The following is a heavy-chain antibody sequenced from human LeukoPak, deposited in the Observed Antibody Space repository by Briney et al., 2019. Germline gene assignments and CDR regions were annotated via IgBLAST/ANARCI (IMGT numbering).Heavy chain of an antibody. CDR1: GYSFTSYG. J-gene: IGHJ4*02. D-gene: IGHD3-10*01. CDR2: ISAYNGNT. Sequence: ASVKVSCKASGYSFTSYGISWVRQAPGQGVEWMGWISAYNGNTNYAQKLQGRVTMTTDTSTSTAYMKLRSLRSDDTAVYYCARAIWFGELGSDYWGQGTLVTVSS. V-gene: IGHV1-18*04. CDR3: ARAIWFGELGSDY.